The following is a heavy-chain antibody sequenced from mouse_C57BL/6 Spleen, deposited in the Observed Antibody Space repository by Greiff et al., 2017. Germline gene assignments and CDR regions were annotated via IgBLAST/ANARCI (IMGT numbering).Heavy chain of an antibody. CDR2: IYPGGGDT. CDR3: ARRAGSWYFDV. V-gene: IGHV1-80*01. D-gene: IGHD4-1*01. J-gene: IGHJ1*03. CDR1: GYAFSSYW. Sequence: QVQLQQSGAELVKPGASVKISCKASGYAFSSYWMNWVKQRPGQGLEWIGQIYPGGGDTNYNGKFKGKATLTADKSSSTAYMQLSSLTSEDSAVYYCARRAGSWYFDVWGTGTTVTVSS.